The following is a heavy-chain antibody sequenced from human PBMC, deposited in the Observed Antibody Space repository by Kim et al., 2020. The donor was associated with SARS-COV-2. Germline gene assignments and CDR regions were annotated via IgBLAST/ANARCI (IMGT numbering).Heavy chain of an antibody. D-gene: IGHD6-13*01. V-gene: IGHV3-15*01. Sequence: GGSLRLSCAASGFTFSNAWMSWVRQAPGKGLEWVGRIKSKTDGGTTDYAAPVKGRFTISRDDSKNTLYLQMNSLKTEDTAVYYCTTRGRAAAVFGPEFGMDVWGQGTTVTVSS. CDR3: TTRGRAAAVFGPEFGMDV. CDR1: GFTFSNAW. J-gene: IGHJ6*02. CDR2: IKSKTDGGTT.